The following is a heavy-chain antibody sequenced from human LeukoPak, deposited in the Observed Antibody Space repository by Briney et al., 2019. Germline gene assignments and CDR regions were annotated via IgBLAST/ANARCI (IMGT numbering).Heavy chain of an antibody. J-gene: IGHJ6*03. CDR2: MNPNSGDT. CDR3: AGGRYNWNDAGRYYYYYMDV. CDR1: GYTFTSYD. V-gene: IGHV1-8*01. Sequence: GASVKVSCKASGYTFTSYDINWVRQATGQGLEWMGWMNPNSGDTGYAQKFQGRVTMTRNTSISTAYMELSSLRSEDTAVYYCAGGRYNWNDAGRYYYYYMDVWGKGTTVTVSS. D-gene: IGHD1-20*01.